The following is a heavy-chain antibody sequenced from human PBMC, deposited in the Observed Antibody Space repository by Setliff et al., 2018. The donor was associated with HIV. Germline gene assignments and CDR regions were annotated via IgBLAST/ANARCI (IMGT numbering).Heavy chain of an antibody. D-gene: IGHD4-17*01. CDR2: IYHSRTT. V-gene: IGHV4-38-2*01. CDR3: ARAAAGNTGPFDL. J-gene: IGHJ4*02. Sequence: PSEILSLTCAVSGYSISSGYYWGWIRQPPGKGLEWVGSIYHSRTTNYNPSLESRVTMSVDTSKNQFSLKLTSVTASDTAVYYCARAAAGNTGPFDLWGQGSPVTVSS. CDR1: GYSISSGYY.